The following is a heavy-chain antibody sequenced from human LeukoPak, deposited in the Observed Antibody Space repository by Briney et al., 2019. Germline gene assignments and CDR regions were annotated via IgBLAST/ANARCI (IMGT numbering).Heavy chain of an antibody. Sequence: GGSLRLSCAASGFTFSSYWMSWVRQAPGKGLEWVANIKQDGSEKYYVDSVKGRFTISRDNAKNSLYLQMNSLRAEDTAVYYCASHAHSSSWYYFDYWGQGTLVTVSS. V-gene: IGHV3-7*01. CDR2: IKQDGSEK. CDR3: ASHAHSSSWYYFDY. D-gene: IGHD6-13*01. CDR1: GFTFSSYW. J-gene: IGHJ4*02.